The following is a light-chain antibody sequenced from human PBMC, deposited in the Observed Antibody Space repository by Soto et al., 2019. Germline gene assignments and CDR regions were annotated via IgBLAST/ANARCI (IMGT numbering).Light chain of an antibody. V-gene: IGKV3-15*01. J-gene: IGKJ1*01. Sequence: IVLTQSPAILALSPGDRATLSCRASQSVSSNLAWYQQKPGQAPRLLIYGASTRATGIPARFSGSGSGTEFTLTISSLQPGDFAVYYCQQYADWPRTFGQGTKVDIK. CDR2: GAS. CDR3: QQYADWPRT. CDR1: QSVSSN.